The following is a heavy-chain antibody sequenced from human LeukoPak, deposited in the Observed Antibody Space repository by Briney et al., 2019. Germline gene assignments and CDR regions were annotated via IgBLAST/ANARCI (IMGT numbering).Heavy chain of an antibody. Sequence: GGSLRLSCAGSGFIFNNYAMHWVRQPPGKGLEWVSGISWNSGSIDYADSVKGRFTISRDNAKNSLYLQMNSLRVEDTAVYYCARDPRNVGLAPWGQGTLVTVSS. CDR3: ARDPRNVGLAP. J-gene: IGHJ5*02. CDR1: GFIFNNYA. D-gene: IGHD2-15*01. V-gene: IGHV3-9*01. CDR2: ISWNSGSI.